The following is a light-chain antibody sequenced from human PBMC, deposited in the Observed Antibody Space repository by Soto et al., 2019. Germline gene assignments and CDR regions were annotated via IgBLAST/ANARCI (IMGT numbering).Light chain of an antibody. CDR2: KMS. Sequence: DIHMTQSPSTLSASVGDRVTITCRASQSISIWLAWYQQKPGKAPNLLIYKMSSLETRVPPRFSGSGAGTEFTLAISSLQPDDFATYYVQHCNDYAWTFGQETKVVLK. V-gene: IGKV1-5*03. CDR1: QSISIW. J-gene: IGKJ1*01. CDR3: QHCNDYAWT.